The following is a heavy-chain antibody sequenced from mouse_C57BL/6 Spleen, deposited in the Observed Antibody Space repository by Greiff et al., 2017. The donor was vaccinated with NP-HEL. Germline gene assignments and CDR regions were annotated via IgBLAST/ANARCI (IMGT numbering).Heavy chain of an antibody. D-gene: IGHD1-1*01. Sequence: QVQLQQSGAELVKPGASVKLSCKASGYTFTSYWMHWVKQRPGQGLEWIGMIHPNSGSTNYNEKFKSKATLTVDKSSSTAYMQLSSLTSEDSAVYYWARWFTTVDYARDYGGQGPSVPVSS. J-gene: IGHJ4*01. V-gene: IGHV1-64*01. CDR3: ARWFTTVDYARDY. CDR2: IHPNSGST. CDR1: GYTFTSYW.